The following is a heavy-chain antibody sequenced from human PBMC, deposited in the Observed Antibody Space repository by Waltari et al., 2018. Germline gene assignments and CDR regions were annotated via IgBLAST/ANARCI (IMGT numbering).Heavy chain of an antibody. CDR3: ARNFDS. Sequence: QVQLQEPGPGLVKPSETLSLTCAVSGVSINSNWWSWVRQPPGKGLEWIGEISRSGSTGYNPSLESRVTISLDKSNNQLSLKMNSVTAADTSVYYCARNFDSWGQGTLVTVSS. V-gene: IGHV4-4*02. J-gene: IGHJ4*02. CDR1: GVSINSNW. CDR2: ISRSGST.